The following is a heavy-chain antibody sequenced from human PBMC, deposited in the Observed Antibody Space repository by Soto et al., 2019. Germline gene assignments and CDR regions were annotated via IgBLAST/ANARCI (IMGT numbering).Heavy chain of an antibody. CDR2: IYYSGST. Sequence: QVQLQESGPGLVKPSQTLSLTCTVSGGSISSGGYYWSWIRQHPGKGLEWIGYIYYSGSTYYNPYLQSRLTISVDTSKNQSSRKLSAVTAADTAVYYCAAHDRGGGSNYGMDVWGQGTTVTVSS. V-gene: IGHV4-31*03. J-gene: IGHJ6*02. CDR1: GGSISSGGYY. D-gene: IGHD2-15*01. CDR3: AAHDRGGGSNYGMDV.